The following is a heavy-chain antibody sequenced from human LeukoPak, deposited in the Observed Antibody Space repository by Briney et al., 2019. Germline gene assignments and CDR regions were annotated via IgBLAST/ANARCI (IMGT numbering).Heavy chain of an antibody. J-gene: IGHJ4*02. V-gene: IGHV1-69-2*01. CDR2: VNPKNGET. CDR1: GYKFSDYY. Sequence: ASVKISCKASGYKFSDYYVHWEQQAPGKGLEWMGRVNPKNGETMYVGKLLGRISISADTSTNTVYMELSSLRSEDTAVYYCATPSGSYFGYYYFHWWGQGTLVTVSS. D-gene: IGHD1-26*01. CDR3: ATPSGSYFGYYYFHW.